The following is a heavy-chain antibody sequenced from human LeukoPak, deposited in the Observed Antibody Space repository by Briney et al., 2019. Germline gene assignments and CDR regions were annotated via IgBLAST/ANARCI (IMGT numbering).Heavy chain of an antibody. V-gene: IGHV3-23*01. J-gene: IGHJ6*03. Sequence: GGSLRLSCAASGFTFSSYDMNWVRQAPGKGLEWVSAISGSGGSTRYADSVKGRFTISRDNSKNTLNLQMNSLRADDTAIYYCVRDHYYSMDVWGKGTTVTISS. CDR3: VRDHYYSMDV. CDR1: GFTFSSYD. CDR2: ISGSGGST.